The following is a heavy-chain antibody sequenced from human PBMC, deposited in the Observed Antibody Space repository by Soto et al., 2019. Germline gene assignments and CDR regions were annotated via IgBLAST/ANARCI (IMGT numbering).Heavy chain of an antibody. J-gene: IGHJ3*02. D-gene: IGHD3-22*01. V-gene: IGHV3-66*01. CDR1: GFSVSTNY. CDR3: ARDGYYSDSSGNRRREAFDI. Sequence: GGSLRLSCGASGFSVSTNYMSWVRRAPGKGLDWVSLIRGGSGTYYAESVKGRFTISRDNSKNTVYLQMNNLRDEDTSVYYCARDGYYSDSSGNRRREAFDIWGQGTMVTVSS. CDR2: IRGGSGT.